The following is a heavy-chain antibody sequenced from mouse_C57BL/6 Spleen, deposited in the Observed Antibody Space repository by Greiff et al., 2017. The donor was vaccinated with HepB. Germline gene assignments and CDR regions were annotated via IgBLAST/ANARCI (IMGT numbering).Heavy chain of an antibody. CDR3: AREEGYFDY. CDR2: IYPRSGNT. Sequence: VKLQESGAELARPGASVKLSCKASGYTFTSYGISWVKQRTGQGLEWIGEIYPRSGNTYYNEKFKGKATLTADKSSSTAYMELRSLTSEDSAVYFCAREEGYFDYGGQGTTLTVSS. J-gene: IGHJ2*01. CDR1: GYTFTSYG. V-gene: IGHV1-81*01.